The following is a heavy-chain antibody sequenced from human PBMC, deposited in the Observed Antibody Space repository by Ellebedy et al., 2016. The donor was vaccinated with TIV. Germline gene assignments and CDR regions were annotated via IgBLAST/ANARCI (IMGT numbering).Heavy chain of an antibody. V-gene: IGHV1-69*13. CDR2: IDPIFGSA. CDR3: ARGRGYNLESHFDY. D-gene: IGHD5-24*01. CDR1: ADRFSNYA. J-gene: IGHJ4*02. Sequence: ASVKVSXXAYADRFSNYALSWVRQAPGQGLEWMGGIDPIFGSANYAQKFQGRVTITADESTSTVYMKLSSLRSEDTAVYYCARGRGYNLESHFDYWGQGTVVIVSS.